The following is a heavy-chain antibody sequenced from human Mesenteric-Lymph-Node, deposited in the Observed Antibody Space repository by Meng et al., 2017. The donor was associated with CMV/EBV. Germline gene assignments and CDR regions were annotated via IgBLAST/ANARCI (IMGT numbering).Heavy chain of an antibody. D-gene: IGHD6-25*01. Sequence: ESLKISCVASGFTFSSYWMTWVRQAPGKGLEWVASIKQGGTEQYYVDSVKGRITISRDNAKNTLYLQMNSLRAEDTAVYYCARASGKSSAWYSLFDYWGQGTRVTVSS. J-gene: IGHJ4*02. V-gene: IGHV3-7*01. CDR3: ARASGKSSAWYSLFDY. CDR1: GFTFSSYW. CDR2: IKQGGTEQ.